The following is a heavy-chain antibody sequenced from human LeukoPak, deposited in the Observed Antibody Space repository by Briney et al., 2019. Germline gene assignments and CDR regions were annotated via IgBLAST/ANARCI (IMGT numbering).Heavy chain of an antibody. CDR1: GYTFTGYY. J-gene: IGHJ4*02. Sequence: ASVNVSCKASGYTFTGYYMHWVRQAPGQGLEWMGRINPNSGGTNYAQKFQGRVTMTRDTSISTAYMELSRLRSDDTAVYYCATDAYYYDSSGYSTSVHYFDYWGQGTQVTVSS. D-gene: IGHD3-22*01. CDR3: ATDAYYYDSSGYSTSVHYFDY. CDR2: INPNSGGT. V-gene: IGHV1-2*06.